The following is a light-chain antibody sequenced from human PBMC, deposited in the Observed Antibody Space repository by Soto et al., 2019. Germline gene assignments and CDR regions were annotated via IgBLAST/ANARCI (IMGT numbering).Light chain of an antibody. CDR1: QSISSY. CDR2: AAS. CDR3: QQCYSTPV. Sequence: DIQMTQSPSSLSASVGDRVTITCRASQSISSYLNWYQQKPGKAPKLLIYAASSLKSGVPSRFSGSVSGTDFTLSISSLQPDDFATYYCQQCYSTPVFGQGTKLEIK. V-gene: IGKV1-39*01. J-gene: IGKJ2*01.